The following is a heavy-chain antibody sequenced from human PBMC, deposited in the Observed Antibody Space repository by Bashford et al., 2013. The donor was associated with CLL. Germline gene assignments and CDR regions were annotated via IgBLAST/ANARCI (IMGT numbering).Heavy chain of an antibody. CDR3: IYMIRGEGCGGHRCYYFDF. J-gene: IGHJ4*02. Sequence: SGPTLVKPTQTLTLTCTFSGFSLRTNGVAVGWTRQPPGKALEWLAIIYWDDDTRYQPSLKSRLTITKDTSENQVVLTMTNMDPVDTATFYCIYMIRGEGCGGHRCYYFDFWGQGALVTVSS. CDR1: GFSLRTNGVA. V-gene: IGHV2-5*02. D-gene: IGHD2-21*01. CDR2: IYWDDDT.